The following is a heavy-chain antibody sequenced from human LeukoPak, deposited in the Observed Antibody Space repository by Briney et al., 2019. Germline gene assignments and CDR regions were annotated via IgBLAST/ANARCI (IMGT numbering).Heavy chain of an antibody. Sequence: PSETLSLTCTVSGGSISSGGYYWSWIRQPPGKGLEWIGYIYHSGSTYYNPSLKSRVTISVDTSKNQFSLKLSSVTAADTAVYYCARDGGGGNSPGYYYYGMDVWGQGTTVTVSS. V-gene: IGHV4-30-2*01. D-gene: IGHD4-23*01. J-gene: IGHJ6*02. CDR3: ARDGGGGNSPGYYYYGMDV. CDR1: GGSISSGGYY. CDR2: IYHSGST.